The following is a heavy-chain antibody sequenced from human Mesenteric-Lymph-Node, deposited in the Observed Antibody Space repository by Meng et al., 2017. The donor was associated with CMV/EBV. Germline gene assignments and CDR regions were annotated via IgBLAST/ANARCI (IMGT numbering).Heavy chain of an antibody. CDR2: INPNGGST. Sequence: ASVKVSCKASGYTFTGYYIHWVRQAPGQGLEWMGMINPNGGSTNYAQKFQGRVTMTTDTSTSTAYMELRSLRSDDTAVYYCAREDSSGWGGDYWGQGTLVTVSS. D-gene: IGHD6-19*01. CDR3: AREDSSGWGGDY. J-gene: IGHJ4*02. CDR1: GYTFTGYY. V-gene: IGHV1-46*01.